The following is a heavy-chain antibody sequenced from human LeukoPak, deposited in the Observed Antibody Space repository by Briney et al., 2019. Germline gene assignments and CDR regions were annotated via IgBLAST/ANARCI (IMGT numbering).Heavy chain of an antibody. J-gene: IGHJ3*02. V-gene: IGHV1-46*01. CDR2: INPSGGST. CDR1: GYTFTSYY. CDR3: ASLAPRITMVRGVTIGDAFDI. D-gene: IGHD3-10*01. Sequence: GASVKVSCKASGYTFTSYYMHWVRQAPGQGLEWMGIINPSGGSTSYAQKFQGRVTMTRDMSTSTVYMGLSSLRSEDTAVYYCASLAPRITMVRGVTIGDAFDIWGQGTMVTVSS.